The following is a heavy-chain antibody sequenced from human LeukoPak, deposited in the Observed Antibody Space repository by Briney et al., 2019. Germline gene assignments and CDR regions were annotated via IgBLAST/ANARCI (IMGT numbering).Heavy chain of an antibody. V-gene: IGHV4-30-4*01. Sequence: SQTLSLTCTVSGGSISSGDYYWSWIRQPPGKGLEWIGYIYHSGSTYYNPSLKSRVTISVDTSKNQFSLKLSSVTAADTAVYYCVRGRDGSGSFGFDPWGQGTLVTVSS. CDR2: IYHSGST. CDR3: VRGRDGSGSFGFDP. J-gene: IGHJ5*02. D-gene: IGHD3-10*01. CDR1: GGSISSGDYY.